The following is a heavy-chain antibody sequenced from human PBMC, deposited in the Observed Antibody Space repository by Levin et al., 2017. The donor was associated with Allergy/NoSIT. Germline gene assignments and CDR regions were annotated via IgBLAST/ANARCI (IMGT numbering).Heavy chain of an antibody. CDR2: ISYDGSNK. CDR1: GFTFSSYA. Sequence: SCAASGFTFSSYAMHWVRQAPGKGLEWVAVISYDGSNKYYADSVKGRFTISRDNSKNTLYLQMNSLRAEDTAVYYCASAYFNDYGDYWGQGTLVTVSS. V-gene: IGHV3-30-3*01. D-gene: IGHD2/OR15-2a*01. J-gene: IGHJ4*02. CDR3: ASAYFNDYGDY.